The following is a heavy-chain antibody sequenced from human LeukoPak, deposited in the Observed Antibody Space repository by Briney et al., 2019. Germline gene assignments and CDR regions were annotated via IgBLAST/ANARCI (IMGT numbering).Heavy chain of an antibody. D-gene: IGHD2-2*01. Sequence: ASVKISCKASGYTFTGRHLHWVRQAPGQGLEWMGWINPDGGGTRYAQKFQGRVTMTRDTSTSTAYMELSRLGSDDTAVYFCARHTSTYLDQWGQGALVTVSS. J-gene: IGHJ4*02. CDR2: INPDGGGT. CDR1: GYTFTGRH. V-gene: IGHV1-2*02. CDR3: ARHTSTYLDQ.